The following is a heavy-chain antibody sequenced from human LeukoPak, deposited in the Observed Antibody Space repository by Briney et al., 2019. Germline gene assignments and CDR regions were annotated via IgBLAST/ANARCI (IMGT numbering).Heavy chain of an antibody. V-gene: IGHV3-21*01. Sequence: GGSLRLSCAASGFTVSSNYMSWVRQAPGKGLEWVSSISSSSSYIYYADSVKGRLTISRDNAKNSLYLQMNSLRAEDTAVYYCARVHTLGYCSSTSCYEFDYWGQGTLVTVSS. CDR1: GFTVSSNY. CDR3: ARVHTLGYCSSTSCYEFDY. J-gene: IGHJ4*02. D-gene: IGHD2-2*01. CDR2: ISSSSSYI.